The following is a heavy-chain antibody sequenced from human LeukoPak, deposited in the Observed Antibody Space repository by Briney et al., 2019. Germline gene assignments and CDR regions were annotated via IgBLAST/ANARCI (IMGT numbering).Heavy chain of an antibody. V-gene: IGHV3-30*03. CDR1: GFTFSGFG. CDR3: ARGPYYDFWSGYFDY. CDR2: ISFDGSKK. J-gene: IGHJ4*02. D-gene: IGHD3-3*01. Sequence: PGGSLRLSCAASGFTFSGFGIHWVRQAPGKGLEWVAVISFDGSKKYYADSVKGRFIISRDNSKNTLDLQMNSLRAEDTAVYYCARGPYYDFWSGYFDYWGQGTLVTVSS.